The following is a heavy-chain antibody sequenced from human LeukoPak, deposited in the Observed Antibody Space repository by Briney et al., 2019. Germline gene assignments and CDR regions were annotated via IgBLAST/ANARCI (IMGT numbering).Heavy chain of an antibody. V-gene: IGHV4-30-4*02. J-gene: IGHJ4*02. D-gene: IGHD6-19*01. CDR1: GGSISSGDYY. CDR2: IYYSGST. CDR3: ARASIAVASWAVDY. Sequence: SETLSLTCTVSGGSISSGDYYWSWIRQPPGKGLEWIGYIYYSGSTYYNPSLKSRVTISVDTSKNQFSLKLSSVTAADTAVYYCARASIAVASWAVDYWGQGTLVTVSS.